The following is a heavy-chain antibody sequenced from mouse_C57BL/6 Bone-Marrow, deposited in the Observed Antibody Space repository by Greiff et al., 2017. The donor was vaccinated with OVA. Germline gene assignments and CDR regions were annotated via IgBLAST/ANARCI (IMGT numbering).Heavy chain of an antibody. D-gene: IGHD2-3*01. V-gene: IGHV14-3*01. Sequence: EVKLEESVAELVRPGASVKLSCTASGFNIKNTYMHWVKQRPEQGLEWIGRIDPANGNTKYAPKFQGKATITADTSSNTAYLQLSSLTSEDTAIYYCARGSRDGSPLDYWGQGTTLTVSS. J-gene: IGHJ2*01. CDR1: GFNIKNTY. CDR2: IDPANGNT. CDR3: ARGSRDGSPLDY.